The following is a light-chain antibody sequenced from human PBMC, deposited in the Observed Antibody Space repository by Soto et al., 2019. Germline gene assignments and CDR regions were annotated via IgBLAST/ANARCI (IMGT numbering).Light chain of an antibody. Sequence: QSALTQPASVSGSPGLSITISCTGTSNDVGGYDYVSWFQQHPGKAPKLMIFEVSERPSGVSNRFSGSKSGNAASLTISGLQAEDEADYYCCSYAGGATYVFGTGTKVTVL. V-gene: IGLV2-23*02. CDR2: EVS. J-gene: IGLJ1*01. CDR3: CSYAGGATYV. CDR1: SNDVGGYDY.